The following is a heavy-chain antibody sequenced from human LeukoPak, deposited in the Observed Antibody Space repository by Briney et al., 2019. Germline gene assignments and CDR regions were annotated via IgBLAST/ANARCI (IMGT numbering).Heavy chain of an antibody. D-gene: IGHD3-10*01. CDR3: ARAPPRGSYYRGYFDY. CDR2: IYYSGGT. V-gene: IGHV4-59*01. J-gene: IGHJ4*02. CDR1: GGSISSYY. Sequence: SETLSLTCTVSGGSISSYYWSWIRQPPGKGLEWIGYIYYSGGTNYNPSLKSRVTISVDTSKNQFSLNLSSVTAADTAVYYCARAPPRGSYYRGYFDYWGQGTLVTVSS.